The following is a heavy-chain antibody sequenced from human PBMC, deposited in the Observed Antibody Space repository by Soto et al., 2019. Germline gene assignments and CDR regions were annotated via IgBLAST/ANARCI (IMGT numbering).Heavy chain of an antibody. Sequence: GASVKVSCKAPADTFTSYYIHWVRQAPGHGLEWMGIINPNGGSTRFAQTFQGRITMTTDTSTSTVYMELRSLRSEDTAVYYCTRDASRDSSARGWFDPWGPGTLVTVSS. D-gene: IGHD6-13*01. CDR2: INPNGGST. V-gene: IGHV1-46*01. CDR1: ADTFTSYY. J-gene: IGHJ5*02. CDR3: TRDASRDSSARGWFDP.